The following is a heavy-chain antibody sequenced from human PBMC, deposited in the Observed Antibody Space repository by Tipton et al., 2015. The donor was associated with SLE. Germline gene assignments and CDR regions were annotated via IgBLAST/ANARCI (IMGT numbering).Heavy chain of an antibody. D-gene: IGHD2-2*01. J-gene: IGHJ5*02. CDR3: ARGPRSMGGSTRDDT. Sequence: TLSLTCAISGDSISSTKWWTWVRQAPGKGLEWIGEINHRGSTNYNPSLKSRVTISVDTSKNQFSLKLNSVTAADTAVYYCARGPRSMGGSTRDDTWGQGTLVTVSS. V-gene: IGHV4-4*02. CDR1: GDSISSTKW. CDR2: INHRGST.